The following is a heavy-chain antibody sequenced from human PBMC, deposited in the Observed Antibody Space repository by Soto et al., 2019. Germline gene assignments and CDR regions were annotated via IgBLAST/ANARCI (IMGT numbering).Heavy chain of an antibody. J-gene: IGHJ4*02. CDR1: GYISTIYY. CDR2: INPFDGSR. D-gene: IGHD3-10*01. Sequence: ASVKVSCKASGYISTIYYLHWVLQAPGQGLEWMGWINPFDGSRMFAQSFQGRVTMTRDTSTSTVYMELSSLRSEDTAVYYCSRVDPGETSPFDHWGQGTLVTVS. CDR3: SRVDPGETSPFDH. V-gene: IGHV1-46*03.